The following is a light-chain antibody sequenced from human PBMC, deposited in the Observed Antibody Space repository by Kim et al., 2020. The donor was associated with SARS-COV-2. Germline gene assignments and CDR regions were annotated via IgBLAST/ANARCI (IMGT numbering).Light chain of an antibody. J-gene: IGLJ2*01. CDR1: KLGDKY. CDR3: QAWDSHVV. Sequence: VSVPPGQTASITCPGDKLGDKYACWYQQKPGQSPVLVIYQDSKRPSGIPERFYGSNSGNTATLTISGTHAMDEADYYCQAWDSHVVFGGGTQLTVL. V-gene: IGLV3-1*01. CDR2: QDS.